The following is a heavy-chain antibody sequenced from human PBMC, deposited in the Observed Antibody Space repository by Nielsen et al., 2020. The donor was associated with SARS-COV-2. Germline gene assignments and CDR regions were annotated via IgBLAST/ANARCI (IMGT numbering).Heavy chain of an antibody. CDR3: ARPITNNYYYYYMDV. D-gene: IGHD1-1*01. J-gene: IGHJ6*03. CDR2: ISGYNGDT. CDR1: GYTFTNYG. V-gene: IGHV1-18*04. Sequence: ASVKVSCKASGYTFTNYGISWVRQAPGQGLEWMGWISGYNGDTNYAQKFQSSVTMTTDTSTSTAYMELRSLRSDDTAVYYCARPITNNYYYYYMDVWGKGTTVTVSS.